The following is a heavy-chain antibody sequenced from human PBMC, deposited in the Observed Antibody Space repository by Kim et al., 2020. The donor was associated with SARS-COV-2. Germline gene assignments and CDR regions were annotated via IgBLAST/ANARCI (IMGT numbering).Heavy chain of an antibody. J-gene: IGHJ3*02. CDR3: AWTYYYDSPFDI. CDR1: GYSFTSYW. D-gene: IGHD3-22*01. CDR2: IDPSDSYT. Sequence: GESLKISCKGSGYSFTSYWISWVRQMPGKGLEWMGRIDPSDSYTNYSPSFQGHVTISADKSISTAYLQWSSLKASDTAMYYCAWTYYYDSPFDIWGQGTMVTVSS. V-gene: IGHV5-10-1*01.